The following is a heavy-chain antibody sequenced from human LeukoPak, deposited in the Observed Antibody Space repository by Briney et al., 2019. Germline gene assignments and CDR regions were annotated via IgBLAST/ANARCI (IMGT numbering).Heavy chain of an antibody. CDR2: VTPNSGGT. CDR1: GYTFTGYY. V-gene: IGHV1-2*02. D-gene: IGHD4-11*01. Sequence: GASVKVSCKASGYTFTGYYMHWVRQAPGQGLEWMGWVTPNSGGTNYAQRFQGRVTMTRDTSISTAYMELNRLRSDDAAVYYCARDNYGAPTHIWGKGTTVTVSS. J-gene: IGHJ6*04. CDR3: ARDNYGAPTHI.